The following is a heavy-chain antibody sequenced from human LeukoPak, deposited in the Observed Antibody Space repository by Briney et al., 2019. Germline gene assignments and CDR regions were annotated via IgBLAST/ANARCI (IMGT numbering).Heavy chain of an antibody. CDR3: ARGPGFDP. CDR1: GGSFSGYY. CDR2: INHSGST. V-gene: IGHV4-34*01. J-gene: IGHJ5*02. Sequence: SETLSLTCAVYGGSFSGYYWSWIRQPPGKGLEWIGEINHSGSTNYNPSLKSRVTISVDTSKNQFSLKLSSVTAADTAVYYCARGPGFDPWGQGTLFTVSS.